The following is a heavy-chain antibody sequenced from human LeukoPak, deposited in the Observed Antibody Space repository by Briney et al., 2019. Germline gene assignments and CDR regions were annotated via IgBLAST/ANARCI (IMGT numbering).Heavy chain of an antibody. V-gene: IGHV4-38-2*02. D-gene: IGHD5-24*01. CDR1: GYSISSGYY. J-gene: IGHJ4*02. Sequence: PSETLSLTCTVSGYSISSGYYWGWIRQPPGKGLEWIGSIYHSGSTKYNPSLKSRVTISVDMSKNQFSLQVSSVTAADTAVYYCARVTVHGYSDYWGQGTLVTVSS. CDR3: ARVTVHGYSDY. CDR2: IYHSGST.